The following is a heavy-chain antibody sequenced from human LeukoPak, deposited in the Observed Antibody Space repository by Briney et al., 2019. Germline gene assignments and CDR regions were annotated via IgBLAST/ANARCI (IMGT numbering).Heavy chain of an antibody. V-gene: IGHV4-59*08. D-gene: IGHD3-22*01. Sequence: SETLSLTCTVSGGSISSYYWSWIRQPPGKGLECIGYIYYSGSTNYNPSLKSRVTISVDTSRNQFSLKLTSVTAADTALYYCARLSDSDSSGYYWGFEYWGQGTLVTVSS. CDR2: IYYSGST. CDR3: ARLSDSDSSGYYWGFEY. CDR1: GGSISSYY. J-gene: IGHJ4*02.